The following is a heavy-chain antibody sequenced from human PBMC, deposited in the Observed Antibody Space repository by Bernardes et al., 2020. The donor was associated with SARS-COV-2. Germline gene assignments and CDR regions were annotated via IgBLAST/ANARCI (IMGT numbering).Heavy chain of an antibody. CDR2: IKRNGGST. J-gene: IGHJ4*02. V-gene: IGHV3-20*04. Sequence: GGSLSPSRAAPGFTFGDYGMSWVRTAPGKGLEWVPGIKRNGGSTGYADSVKGRFTISRDNAKNSLYLQVNSLRAEDTALYYCVRGYFYGPFDYWGQGILVTVSS. D-gene: IGHD5-18*01. CDR1: GFTFGDYG. CDR3: VRGYFYGPFDY.